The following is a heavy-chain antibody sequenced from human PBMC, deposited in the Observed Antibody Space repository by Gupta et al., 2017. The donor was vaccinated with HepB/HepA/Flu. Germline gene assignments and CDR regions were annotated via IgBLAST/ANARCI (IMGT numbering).Heavy chain of an antibody. V-gene: IGHV4-34*01. CDR1: GGSFSGYF. CDR3: SRWRDSAGYYGGLDT. CDR2: VNHRGAV. D-gene: IGHD2-15*01. J-gene: IGHJ5*02. Sequence: QVHLQQWGAGLLKSSETLSLTCAVQGGSFSGYFWSWIRQPPGKGLEGIGEVNHRGAVNYNPARKRRVSISEDMSNNQFQLRLPFVKAEDTAVYYCSRWRDSAGYYGGLDTWGQGTLVTVS.